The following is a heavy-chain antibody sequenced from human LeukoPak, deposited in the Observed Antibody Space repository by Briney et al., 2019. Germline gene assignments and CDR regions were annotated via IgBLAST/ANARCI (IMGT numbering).Heavy chain of an antibody. Sequence: TGGSLRLSCAASGFTFSNYAMSWVRQAPGKGLEWVSVISDSGGSTYYADSVKGRFTISRDISKNTLYLQMNSLRAEDTAVYYCARCLYYYGSGSYYVDYWGQGTLVTVSS. V-gene: IGHV3-23*01. CDR2: ISDSGGST. J-gene: IGHJ4*02. D-gene: IGHD3-10*01. CDR3: ARCLYYYGSGSYYVDY. CDR1: GFTFSNYA.